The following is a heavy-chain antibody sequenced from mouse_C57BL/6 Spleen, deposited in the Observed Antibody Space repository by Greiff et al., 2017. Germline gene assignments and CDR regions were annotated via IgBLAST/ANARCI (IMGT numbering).Heavy chain of an antibody. V-gene: IGHV1-81*01. Sequence: VQLQQSGAELARPGASVKLSCKASGYTFTSYGISWVKQRTGQGLEWIGEIYPRSGNTYYNEKFKGKATLTADKSSSTAYMELRSLTSEGSAVYFCASPLYYDYDDGYYAMDYWGQGTSVTVSS. J-gene: IGHJ4*01. CDR2: IYPRSGNT. CDR3: ASPLYYDYDDGYYAMDY. CDR1: GYTFTSYG. D-gene: IGHD2-4*01.